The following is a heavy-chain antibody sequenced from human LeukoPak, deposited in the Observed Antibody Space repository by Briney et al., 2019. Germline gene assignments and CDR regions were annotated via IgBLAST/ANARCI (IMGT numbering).Heavy chain of an antibody. Sequence: GGSLRLSCAASGFTFDDYAMHWVRQAPGKGLEWVSGISWNSGSIGYADSVKGRFTISRDNAKNSLYLQMNSLRAEDTALYYCAKDVAGYSSSWYGIDYWGQGTLVTVSS. D-gene: IGHD6-13*01. V-gene: IGHV3-9*01. CDR3: AKDVAGYSSSWYGIDY. CDR2: ISWNSGSI. CDR1: GFTFDDYA. J-gene: IGHJ4*02.